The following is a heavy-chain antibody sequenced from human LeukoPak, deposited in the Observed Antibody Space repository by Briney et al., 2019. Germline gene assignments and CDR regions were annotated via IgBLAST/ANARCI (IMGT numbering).Heavy chain of an antibody. Sequence: MPSETLSLTCTVSGGSISSHYWSWIRQPPGKGLEWIGYIYYSGSTNYNPSLKSRVTISVDTSKNQFSLKLSSVTAADTAVYYCASTFTNWGQGTLVTVSS. V-gene: IGHV4-59*08. CDR2: IYYSGST. J-gene: IGHJ4*02. CDR1: GGSISSHY. CDR3: ASTFTN. D-gene: IGHD3-3*01.